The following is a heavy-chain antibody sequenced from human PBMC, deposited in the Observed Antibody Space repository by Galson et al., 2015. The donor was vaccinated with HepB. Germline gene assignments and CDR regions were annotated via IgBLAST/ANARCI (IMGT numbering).Heavy chain of an antibody. V-gene: IGHV3-7*03. Sequence: SLRLSCAASGFTFSSYWMSWVRQAPGKGLEWVANIKQDGSEKYYVDSVKGRFTISRDNAKNSLYLQMNSLRAEDTAVYYCARLRGRFLAGYYYYGLDIWGQGATVTVSS. J-gene: IGHJ6*02. CDR3: ARLRGRFLAGYYYYGLDI. CDR1: GFTFSSYW. CDR2: IKQDGSEK. D-gene: IGHD3-3*01.